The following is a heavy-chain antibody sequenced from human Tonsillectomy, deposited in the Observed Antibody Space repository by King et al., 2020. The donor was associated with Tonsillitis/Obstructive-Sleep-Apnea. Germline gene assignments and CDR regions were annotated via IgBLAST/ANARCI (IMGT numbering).Heavy chain of an antibody. CDR1: GGSISSYY. J-gene: IGHJ5*02. D-gene: IGHD3-16*02. V-gene: IGHV4-59*01. CDR3: ARDRYFDN. Sequence: QMQLQESGPGLVKPSETLSLTCTVSGGSISSYYWSWIRQPPGKGLEWIGYIYYSGSTNYNPSLQSRVTLTLDTSKSQFSLKLSSVTAADTAVYYCARDRYFDNWGQGTLITVSS. CDR2: IYYSGST.